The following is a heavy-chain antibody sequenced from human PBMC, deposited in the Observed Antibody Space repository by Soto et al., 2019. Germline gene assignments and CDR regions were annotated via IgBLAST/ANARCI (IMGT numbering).Heavy chain of an antibody. D-gene: IGHD2-2*01. CDR3: ARAFVVPAPHYRYGMDV. CDR2: IWYDGSNK. J-gene: IGHJ6*02. CDR1: GFTFSSYG. V-gene: IGHV3-33*01. Sequence: QVQLVESGGGVVQPGRSLRLSCAASGFTFSSYGMHWVRQAPGKGLEWVAVIWYDGSNKYYADSVKGRFTISRDNSKKALYLQMNSLRAEDTAVYYCARAFVVPAPHYRYGMDVWGQGTTVTVSS.